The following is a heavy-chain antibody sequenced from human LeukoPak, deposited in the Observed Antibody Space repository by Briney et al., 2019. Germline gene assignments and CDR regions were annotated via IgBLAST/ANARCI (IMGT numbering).Heavy chain of an antibody. D-gene: IGHD3-22*01. CDR2: IDNDGSRT. CDR1: GFTFSSYW. CDR3: GASYDTSGYYFPFDH. J-gene: IGHJ4*02. Sequence: AGSLRLSCAASGFTFSSYWMHWVRQAPGKGLVWVARIDNDGSRTYYADSVKGRFTISRDNAKNTLYLQMNSLRVEDTAVYYCGASYDTSGYYFPFDHGGQGTQVTVSS. V-gene: IGHV3-74*01.